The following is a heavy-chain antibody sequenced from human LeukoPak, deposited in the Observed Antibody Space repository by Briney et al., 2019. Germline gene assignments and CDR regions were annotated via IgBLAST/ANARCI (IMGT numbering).Heavy chain of an antibody. V-gene: IGHV3-30*18. D-gene: IGHD1-14*01. CDR1: GFTFSSYG. J-gene: IGHJ4*02. Sequence: GGSLRLSCAASGFTFSSYGMHWVRQAPGKGLEWVAVILYDGSNKYYADSVKGRFTISRDNSKNTLYLQMNSLRAEDTAVYYCAKDGVLLGNQGDYYFDYWGQGTLVTVSS. CDR2: ILYDGSNK. CDR3: AKDGVLLGNQGDYYFDY.